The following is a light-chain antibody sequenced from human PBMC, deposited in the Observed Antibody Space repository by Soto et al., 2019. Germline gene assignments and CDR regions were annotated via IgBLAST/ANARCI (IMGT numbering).Light chain of an antibody. CDR3: VLYMGSGIRV. Sequence: QAVVTQEPSFSVSPGGTVTLTCGLRSGSVSTSHFASWYQQTPGQAPRTLIYSTNTRSSGVPDRFSGSILGNKAALTITGAQADDESDYYCVLYMGSGIRVFGGGTKLTVL. CDR1: SGSVSTSHF. J-gene: IGLJ3*02. CDR2: STN. V-gene: IGLV8-61*01.